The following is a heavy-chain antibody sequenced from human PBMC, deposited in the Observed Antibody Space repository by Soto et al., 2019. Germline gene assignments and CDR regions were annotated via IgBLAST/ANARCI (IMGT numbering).Heavy chain of an antibody. D-gene: IGHD4-17*01. Sequence: GGSLRLSCAASGFTFSSYAMNWVRQVPRKGLEWLSTISSSGGSTYYADSVKGRFTISRDNSKDTLYLQMNSLRVEDTAVYYCAKTAYGDYVAYWGQGALVTVSS. CDR3: AKTAYGDYVAY. CDR2: ISSSGGST. V-gene: IGHV3-23*01. CDR1: GFTFSSYA. J-gene: IGHJ4*02.